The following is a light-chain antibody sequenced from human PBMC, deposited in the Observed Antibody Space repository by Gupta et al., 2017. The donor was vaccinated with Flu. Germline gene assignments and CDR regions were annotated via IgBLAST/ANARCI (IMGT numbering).Light chain of an antibody. V-gene: IGKV3-11*01. CDR1: QSVSNY. Sequence: IVLSQSPATLSSSPGERATLTCRASQSVSNYLAWYQQKPGQAPKLLIYEASNRASGIPARFSGSGSGTDFTLTISGLEPEDVAVYYCQQRSSWPLTFGGGTKVEIK. J-gene: IGKJ4*02. CDR3: QQRSSWPLT. CDR2: EAS.